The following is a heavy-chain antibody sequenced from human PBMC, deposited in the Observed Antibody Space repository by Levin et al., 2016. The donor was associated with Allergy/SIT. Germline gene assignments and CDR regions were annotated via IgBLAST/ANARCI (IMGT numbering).Heavy chain of an antibody. J-gene: IGHJ4*02. CDR1: GFTFSSYG. CDR2: IWYDGSNK. CDR3: ARDLPFQGYYYDSSGYYGIDY. D-gene: IGHD3-22*01. V-gene: IGHV3-33*01. Sequence: GESLKISCAASGFTFSSYGMHWVRQAPGKGLEWVAVIWYDGSNKYYADSVKGRFTISRDNSKNTLYLQMNSLRAEDTAVYYCARDLPFQGYYYDSSGYYGIDYWGQGTLVTVSS.